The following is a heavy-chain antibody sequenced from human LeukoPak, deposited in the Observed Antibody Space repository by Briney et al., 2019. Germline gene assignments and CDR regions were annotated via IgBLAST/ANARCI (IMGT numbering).Heavy chain of an antibody. Sequence: GGSLRLSCAASGFTFSSYGMQWVRQAPGKGLEWVAVIWYDGSNKYYADSVKGRFTISRDNSKNTLYLQMNSLRAEDTAVYYCAKVSPGYSSGFDYWGQGTLVTVSS. CDR1: GFTFSSYG. D-gene: IGHD6-19*01. CDR3: AKVSPGYSSGFDY. V-gene: IGHV3-33*06. J-gene: IGHJ4*02. CDR2: IWYDGSNK.